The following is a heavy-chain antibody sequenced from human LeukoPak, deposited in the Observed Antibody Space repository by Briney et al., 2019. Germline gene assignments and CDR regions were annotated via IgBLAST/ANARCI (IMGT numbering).Heavy chain of an antibody. D-gene: IGHD1-14*01. CDR3: ARVAGTLDY. CDR2: IYYSGST. Sequence: SETLSLTCTVSGGSISSYYWSWIRQPPGTGLEWIGYIYYSGSTNYNPSLKSRVTISVDTSKNQFSLKLSSVTAADTAVYHCARVAGTLDYWGQGTLVTVSS. CDR1: GGSISSYY. J-gene: IGHJ4*02. V-gene: IGHV4-59*01.